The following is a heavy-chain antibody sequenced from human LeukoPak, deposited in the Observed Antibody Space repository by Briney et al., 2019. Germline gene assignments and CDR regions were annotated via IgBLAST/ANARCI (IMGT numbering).Heavy chain of an antibody. J-gene: IGHJ4*02. CDR1: GFTFSSYW. Sequence: GGSLRLSCAASGFTFSSYWMSWVRQAPGKGLEWVANIKQDGSEKYYVDSVKGRFTISRDNTKNSLYLQMNSLRAEDTAVYYCARPSRYYDILTGSGGAYYFDYWGQGTLVTVSS. CDR3: ARPSRYYDILTGSGGAYYFDY. D-gene: IGHD3-9*01. V-gene: IGHV3-7*01. CDR2: IKQDGSEK.